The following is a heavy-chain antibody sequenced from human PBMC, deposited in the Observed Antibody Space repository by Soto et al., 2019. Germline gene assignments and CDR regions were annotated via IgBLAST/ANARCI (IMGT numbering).Heavy chain of an antibody. CDR3: ARGPRVRFLEWLTHYYYGMDV. J-gene: IGHJ6*02. Sequence: PLETICVRSSVSGGSSGDFDCSWIMQPPGETLEWIGEINDSGSTNYNPSLKSRVTISVDTSKNQFSLKLSSVTAADTAVYYCARGPRVRFLEWLTHYYYGMDVWGQGTTVTVSS. CDR2: INDSGST. CDR1: GGSSGDFD. D-gene: IGHD3-3*01. V-gene: IGHV4-34*01.